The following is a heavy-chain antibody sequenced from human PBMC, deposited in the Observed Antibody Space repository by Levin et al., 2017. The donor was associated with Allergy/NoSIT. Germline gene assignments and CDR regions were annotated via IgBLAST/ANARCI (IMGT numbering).Heavy chain of an antibody. CDR1: GFTFSTYS. D-gene: IGHD3-22*01. J-gene: IGHJ5*01. V-gene: IGHV3-21*04. CDR2: ITSTSSHR. Sequence: SGESLKISCVASGFTFSTYSMTWVRQAPGKGLEWVASITSTSSHRYYADSVSGRFSVSRDDAKNSVYLQMNSLTGADTAVYFCASDSRQGSSGWYESWGQGTLVTVSS. CDR3: ASDSRQGSSGWYES.